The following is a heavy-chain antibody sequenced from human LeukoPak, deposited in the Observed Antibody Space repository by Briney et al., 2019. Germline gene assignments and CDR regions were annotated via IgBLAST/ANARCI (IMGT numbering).Heavy chain of an antibody. Sequence: PSETLSLTCTVSGGSIGSFYWSWIRQPPGKGLGWIGSIDYSGSTNYNPSLKSRVTISVDTSKNQFSLKLSSVTAADTAVYYCARDLRSPHWYFDLWGRGTLVTVSS. J-gene: IGHJ2*01. V-gene: IGHV4-59*01. CDR2: IDYSGST. CDR3: ARDLRSPHWYFDL. CDR1: GGSIGSFY.